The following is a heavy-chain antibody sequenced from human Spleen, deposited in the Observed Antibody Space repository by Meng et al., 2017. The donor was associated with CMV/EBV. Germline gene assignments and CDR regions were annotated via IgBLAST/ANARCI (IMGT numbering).Heavy chain of an antibody. J-gene: IGHJ4*02. CDR1: GGSFSVHN. V-gene: IGHV4-34*01. CDR2: INHSGST. D-gene: IGHD5-12*01. CDR3: ARPKGARMVATDFDY. Sequence: VYGGSFSVHNWSWLRQPPGQRLGWIGEINHSGSTNYNPSLKSRVTISVDTSKNHFSLNLSSVTAADTAVYYCARPKGARMVATDFDYWGQGTLVTVSS.